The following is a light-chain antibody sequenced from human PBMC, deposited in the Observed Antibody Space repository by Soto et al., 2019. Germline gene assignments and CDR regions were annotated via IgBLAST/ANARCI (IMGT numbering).Light chain of an antibody. CDR2: EVS. CDR3: TSYTNSSTLV. Sequence: QSALTQPASVSGSPGQSITISCTGTSSDVGGYNYVSWYQQHPGKAPKLMIFEVSNRPSGGSNRFSGSKSGNTASLTISGLQAEDEADYYCTSYTNSSTLVFGGGIKLTVL. CDR1: SSDVGGYNY. V-gene: IGLV2-14*01. J-gene: IGLJ3*02.